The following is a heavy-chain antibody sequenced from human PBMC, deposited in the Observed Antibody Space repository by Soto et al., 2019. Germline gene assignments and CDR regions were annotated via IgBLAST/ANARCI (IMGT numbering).Heavy chain of an antibody. CDR1: GFSLSSTSVA. CDR2: IYWDDDK. Sequence: QITLKKSGPTLVKPTQTLTLTCTFSGFSLSSTSVAVGWIRQPPGKALEWLALIYWDDDKRYSPFLKSRLTITKYTSKNQVVLTMANMDPVDTATYYCAHSVVAGLGYYFDYWGQGTLVTVSS. CDR3: AHSVVAGLGYYFDY. V-gene: IGHV2-5*02. D-gene: IGHD6-19*01. J-gene: IGHJ4*02.